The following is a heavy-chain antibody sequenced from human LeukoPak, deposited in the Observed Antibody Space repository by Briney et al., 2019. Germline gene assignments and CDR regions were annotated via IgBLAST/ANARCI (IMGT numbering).Heavy chain of an antibody. J-gene: IGHJ4*02. CDR2: IKHDGSEK. CDR1: GFSFNRYW. CDR3: VRTNIAVPAIDH. V-gene: IGHV3-7*05. Sequence: GGSLRLSCAASGFSFNRYWMDWVRQAPGKGLEWVANIKHDGSEKYYVDSVKGRCTISRDNAKNSLYLQMNSLRAEDTAVFYCVRTNIAVPAIDHWGQGTLVTVSS. D-gene: IGHD6-19*01.